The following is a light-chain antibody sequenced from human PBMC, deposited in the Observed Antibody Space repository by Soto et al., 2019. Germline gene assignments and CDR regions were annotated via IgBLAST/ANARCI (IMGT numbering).Light chain of an antibody. J-gene: IGLJ3*02. CDR3: AAWDDSLTGVV. CDR1: SSNIGSNT. V-gene: IGLV1-44*01. CDR2: ANS. Sequence: QSVLTQPPSASGTPGQGVTISCSGSSSNIGSNTVDWYQHLPGTAPKLLIYANSQRPSGVPDRFSGSKSGTSASLAISGLQSEDEADYYCAAWDDSLTGVVFGGGTKVTVL.